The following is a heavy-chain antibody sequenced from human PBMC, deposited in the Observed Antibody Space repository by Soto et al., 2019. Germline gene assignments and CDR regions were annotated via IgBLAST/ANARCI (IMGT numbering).Heavy chain of an antibody. CDR3: ARGVLRTFDY. CDR2: IYYSGST. Sequence: QVQLQESGPGLVKPSQTLSLTCTVSGGSIRSGGNSWSWIRQHSGKGLEWIGYIYYSGSTHYNPSLESRLTISLDTSKNQFSLKLSSVTAADTAGYYCARGVLRTFDYWGQGTLVTVSS. J-gene: IGHJ4*02. CDR1: GGSIRSGGNS. V-gene: IGHV4-31*03.